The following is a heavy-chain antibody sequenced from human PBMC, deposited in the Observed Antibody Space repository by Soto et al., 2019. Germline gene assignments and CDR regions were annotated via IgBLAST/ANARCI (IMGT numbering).Heavy chain of an antibody. V-gene: IGHV1-69*13. J-gene: IGHJ4*02. D-gene: IGHD3-22*01. Sequence: GASVKVSCKASGGTFSSYAISWVRQAPGQGLEWMGGIIPIFGTANYAQKFQGRVTITADESTSTAYMELSSLRSEDTAVYYCARDGRYGDSSGYYPCDYWGQGTLVTVSS. CDR3: ARDGRYGDSSGYYPCDY. CDR1: GGTFSSYA. CDR2: IIPIFGTA.